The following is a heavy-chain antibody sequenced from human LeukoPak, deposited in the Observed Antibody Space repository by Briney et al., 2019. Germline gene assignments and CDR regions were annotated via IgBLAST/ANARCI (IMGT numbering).Heavy chain of an antibody. Sequence: GGSLRLSCAASGFTFRSFAMSWVRQAPGKGLEWVSGIIGSGRTTFYADSVKGRFTISRDNSKNTLYLQMNSLRAEDTAIYYCAKKEGDTYFSWYMDVWGKGTTVTVSS. J-gene: IGHJ6*03. CDR2: IIGSGRTT. CDR1: GFTFRSFA. D-gene: IGHD2-21*01. V-gene: IGHV3-23*01. CDR3: AKKEGDTYFSWYMDV.